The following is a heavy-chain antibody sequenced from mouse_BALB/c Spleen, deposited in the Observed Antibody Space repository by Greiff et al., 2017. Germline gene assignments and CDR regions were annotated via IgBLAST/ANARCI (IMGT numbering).Heavy chain of an antibody. CDR1: GFTFTDYY. D-gene: IGHD2-14*01. CDR2: IRNKANGYTT. Sequence: EVQLVESGGGLVQPGGSLRLSCATSGFTFTDYYMSWVRQPPGKALEWLGFIRNKANGYTTEYSASVKGRFTISRDNSQSILYLQMNTLRAEDSATYYCARVRPYYFDYGGQGTTLTVSS. J-gene: IGHJ2*01. CDR3: ARVRPYYFDY. V-gene: IGHV7-3*02.